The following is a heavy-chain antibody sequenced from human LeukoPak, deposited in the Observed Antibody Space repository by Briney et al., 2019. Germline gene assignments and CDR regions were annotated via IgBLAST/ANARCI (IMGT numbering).Heavy chain of an antibody. CDR1: VFTFSSYS. CDR3: ARTKGLFDYYYYYMDV. Sequence: GGSLRLSCAASVFTFSSYSMNWVRQAPGKGLEWVSSISSSSSYIYYADSVKGRFTISRDNAKNSLYLQMNSLRAEDTAVYYCARTKGLFDYYYYYMDVWGKGTTVTVSS. J-gene: IGHJ6*03. D-gene: IGHD3-22*01. V-gene: IGHV3-21*01. CDR2: ISSSSSYI.